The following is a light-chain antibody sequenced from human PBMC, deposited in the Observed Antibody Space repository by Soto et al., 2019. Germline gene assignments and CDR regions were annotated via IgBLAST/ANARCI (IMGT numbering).Light chain of an antibody. J-gene: IGLJ2*01. Sequence: QSALTQPASVSGSPGQSITITCTGASSDVGGYNFVSWYQQRPGKAPKLMIYDVSDRPSGVSNRFSGSKSGNTASLAISGLQAEDEADYYCSSYTNSGTNLVFGGGTKVTVL. CDR3: SSYTNSGTNLV. V-gene: IGLV2-14*03. CDR2: DVS. CDR1: SSDVGGYNF.